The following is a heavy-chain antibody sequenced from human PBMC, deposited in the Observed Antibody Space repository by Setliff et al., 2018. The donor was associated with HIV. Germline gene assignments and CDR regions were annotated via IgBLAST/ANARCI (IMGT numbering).Heavy chain of an antibody. D-gene: IGHD3-3*01. CDR3: ARGVVDYDFWSGSGDYYYMVV. J-gene: IGHJ6*03. Sequence: SETLSLTCSVSGGSINSYHWSWIRQSPGKGLEWIGYIYKSGTTNYSSSLKSRVTISADPSKNQFSLKLTSVTAADTAVYCCARGVVDYDFWSGSGDYYYMVVWGKGTTVTVSS. CDR2: IYKSGTT. V-gene: IGHV4-4*08. CDR1: GGSINSYH.